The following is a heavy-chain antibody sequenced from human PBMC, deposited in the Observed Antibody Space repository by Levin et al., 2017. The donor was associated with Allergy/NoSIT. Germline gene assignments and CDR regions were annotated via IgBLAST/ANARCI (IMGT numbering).Heavy chain of an antibody. Sequence: GGSLRLSCAASGFTFSSYAMSWVRQAPGKGLEWVSAISGSGGSTYSADSVKGRFTISRDNSKNTLYLQMNSLRAEDTAVYYCAKAGEEYGDDGSFDYWGQGTLVTVSS. CDR2: ISGSGGST. CDR1: GFTFSSYA. J-gene: IGHJ4*02. V-gene: IGHV3-23*01. CDR3: AKAGEEYGDDGSFDY. D-gene: IGHD4-17*01.